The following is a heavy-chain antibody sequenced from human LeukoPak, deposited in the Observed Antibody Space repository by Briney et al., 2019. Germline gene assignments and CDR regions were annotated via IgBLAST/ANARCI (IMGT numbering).Heavy chain of an antibody. J-gene: IGHJ4*02. CDR3: ARDKDYSSPADY. D-gene: IGHD4-11*01. Sequence: ASVKVSCKASGYTFTGYYMHWVRQAPGQGLEWMGWINPNSGGTNYAQKFQGRVTMTRDTSISTACMELSRLRSDDTAVYYCARDKDYSSPADYWGQGTLVTVSS. V-gene: IGHV1-2*02. CDR2: INPNSGGT. CDR1: GYTFTGYY.